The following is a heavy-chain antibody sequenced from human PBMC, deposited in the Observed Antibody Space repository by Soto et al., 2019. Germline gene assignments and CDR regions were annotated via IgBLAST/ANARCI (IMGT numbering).Heavy chain of an antibody. V-gene: IGHV4-34*01. CDR3: ARDVYYDSRFAY. CDR2: INHSGST. Sequence: SATLSLTCAVYGGSFSGYYWSWIRQPPGKGLEWIGEINHSGSTNYNPSLKSRVTISVDTSKNQFSLKLSSVTAADTAVYYCARDVYYDSRFAYWGQGTLVTVSS. D-gene: IGHD3-22*01. CDR1: GGSFSGYY. J-gene: IGHJ4*02.